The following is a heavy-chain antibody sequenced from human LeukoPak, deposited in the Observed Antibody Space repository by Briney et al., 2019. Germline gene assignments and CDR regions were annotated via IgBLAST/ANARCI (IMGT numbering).Heavy chain of an antibody. J-gene: IGHJ6*03. V-gene: IGHV4-59*10. CDR3: ARLIPYFYYMDV. CDR1: GDSFSGYY. D-gene: IGHD2-21*01. Sequence: NPSETLSLTCAVYGDSFSGYYWSWIRQPAGKGLEWIGRIYPTGNTDYNPSLKSRVSISVDTSKNQFSLKMNSVTAADTAVYFCARLIPYFYYMDVWGPGTTVTVSS. CDR2: IYPTGNT.